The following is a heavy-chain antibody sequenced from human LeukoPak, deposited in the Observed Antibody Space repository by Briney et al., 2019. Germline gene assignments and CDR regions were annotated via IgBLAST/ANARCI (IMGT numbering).Heavy chain of an antibody. CDR3: ARRWLLVPVDY. D-gene: IGHD5-12*01. V-gene: IGHV4-39*01. CDR1: GGSISSSSYY. CDR2: IYYSGST. J-gene: IGHJ4*02. Sequence: PAETLSLTCTVSGGSISSSSYYWGWLRQPPGKGLEWIGSIYYSGSTYYNPSLKSRFTISVDPSKTQFSLKLSSVPAADTAVYYCARRWLLVPVDYWGQGTLVTVSS.